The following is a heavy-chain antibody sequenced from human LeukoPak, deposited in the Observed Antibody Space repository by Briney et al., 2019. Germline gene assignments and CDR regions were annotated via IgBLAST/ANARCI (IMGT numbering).Heavy chain of an antibody. J-gene: IGHJ4*02. CDR1: GGTFSSYA. CDR2: IIPIFGTA. V-gene: IGHV1-69*13. CDR3: AREMEQQQGMDY. Sequence: SVKVSCKSSGGTFSSYAISWVRQAPGQGLEWMGGIIPIFGTANYAQKFQGRVTITADESTSTAYMELSSLRSEDTAVYYCAREMEQQQGMDYWGQGTLVTVSS. D-gene: IGHD6-13*01.